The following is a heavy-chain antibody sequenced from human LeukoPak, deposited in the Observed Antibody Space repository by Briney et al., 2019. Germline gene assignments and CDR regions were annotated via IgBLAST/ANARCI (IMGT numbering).Heavy chain of an antibody. CDR2: IIGSNGNT. CDR1: GYNFANYG. Sequence: GSVKVSCKTSGYNFANYGISWVRQAPGQGLEWMGWIIGSNGNTNYAQSLQGRVIMTTDTSTTTVHMELRNLRSDDTAVYYCARVQDIEMRVEDFWGQGTLVTVS. CDR3: ARVQDIEMRVEDF. D-gene: IGHD3-22*01. J-gene: IGHJ4*02. V-gene: IGHV1-18*01.